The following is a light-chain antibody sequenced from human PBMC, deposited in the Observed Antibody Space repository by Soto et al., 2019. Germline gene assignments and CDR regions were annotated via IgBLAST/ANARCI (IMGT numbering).Light chain of an antibody. CDR1: QSVNIN. Sequence: EIVLTQSPDTLSLSPGQRATLSCRASQSVNINLAWYQQKPGQAPRLLIYGASTRATGMPARFSGSGSGTEFSLTIRSLQSEDFAVYYCQQYNDWPRTFGQGTKVDIK. CDR3: QQYNDWPRT. V-gene: IGKV3-15*01. CDR2: GAS. J-gene: IGKJ1*01.